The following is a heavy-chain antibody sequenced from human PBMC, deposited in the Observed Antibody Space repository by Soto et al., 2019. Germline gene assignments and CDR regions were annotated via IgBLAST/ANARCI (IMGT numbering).Heavy chain of an antibody. CDR1: GGTFSSYA. CDR3: ARSSQWLVNHAFAI. D-gene: IGHD6-19*01. CDR2: IIPIFGTT. V-gene: IGHV1-69*05. Sequence: GASVKVSCKASGGTFSSYAISWVRQAPGQGLEWMGGIIPIFGTTNYAQKFQGRVTITRNNSISTAYMELSSLRSEDTAVYYCARSSQWLVNHAFAIWGQGTMVTVSS. J-gene: IGHJ3*02.